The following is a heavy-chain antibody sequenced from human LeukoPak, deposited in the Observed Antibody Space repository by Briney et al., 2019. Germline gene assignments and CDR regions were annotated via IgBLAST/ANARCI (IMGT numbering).Heavy chain of an antibody. CDR1: GLIFRNAW. CDR2: IKSKSDGGST. V-gene: IGHV3-15*01. J-gene: IGHJ4*02. Sequence: PGGSLRLSCAVSGLIFRNAWMSWVRQAPGKGLEWVGRIKSKSDGGSTDYAAPVKGRFTISRDDSKNTLYLQMNSLKSEDTAVYYCTTDDWYDSSGYHVGFDSWGRGTLVTVSS. D-gene: IGHD3-22*01. CDR3: TTDDWYDSSGYHVGFDS.